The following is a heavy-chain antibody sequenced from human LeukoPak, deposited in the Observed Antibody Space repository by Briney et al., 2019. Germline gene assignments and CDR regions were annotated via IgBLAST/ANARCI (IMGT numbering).Heavy chain of an antibody. CDR3: ARDPQYCSGGSCYSFDY. V-gene: IGHV3-21*01. J-gene: IGHJ4*02. D-gene: IGHD2-15*01. CDR1: GFTFSTYS. CDR2: IISSSSYI. Sequence: GGSLRLSCAASGFTFSTYSMNWVRQAPGEGLEWVSSIISSSSYIYYADSVKGRFTISRDNAKNSLYLQMNSLRAEDTAVYYCARDPQYCSGGSCYSFDYWGQGTLVTVSS.